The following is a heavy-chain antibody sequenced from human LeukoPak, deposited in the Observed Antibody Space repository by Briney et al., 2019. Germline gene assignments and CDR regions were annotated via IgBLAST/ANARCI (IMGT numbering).Heavy chain of an antibody. Sequence: GGSLRLSCAASGFTFSSYSMNWVRQAPGKGLEWVSSTSSSSSYIYYADSVKGRFTISRDNAKNSLYLQMNSLRAEDTAVYYCAREAGGRFLEWLPTNWFDPWGQGTLVTVSS. CDR3: AREAGGRFLEWLPTNWFDP. CDR1: GFTFSSYS. CDR2: TSSSSSYI. D-gene: IGHD3-3*01. V-gene: IGHV3-21*01. J-gene: IGHJ5*02.